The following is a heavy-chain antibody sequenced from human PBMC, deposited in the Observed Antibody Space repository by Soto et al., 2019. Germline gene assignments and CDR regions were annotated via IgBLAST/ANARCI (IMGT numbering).Heavy chain of an antibody. V-gene: IGHV1-2*04. CDR2: INPNSGGT. CDR1: GYTFTGYY. CDR3: ARDQVPANNYYYYYGMDV. D-gene: IGHD2-2*01. Sequence: ASVKVSCKASGYTFTGYYMHWVRQAPGQGLEWMGWINPNSGGTNYAQKFQGWVTMTRDTSISTAYMELSRLRSDDTAVYYCARDQVPANNYYYYYGMDVWGQGTTVTVSS. J-gene: IGHJ6*02.